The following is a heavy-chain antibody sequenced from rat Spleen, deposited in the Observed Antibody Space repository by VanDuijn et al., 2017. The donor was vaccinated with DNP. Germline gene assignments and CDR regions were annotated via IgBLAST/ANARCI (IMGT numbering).Heavy chain of an antibody. V-gene: IGHV5-7*01. CDR2: ISYEVSST. CDR1: GFSLTSYT. Sequence: VQLKESGPGLVQPSQTLSLTCTVSGFSLTSYTVSWVRQAPKKGLELVAAISYEVSSTYYGDSVKGRFTISRDNAKSTLYLQMDSLRSEETATYYCARHELITLAARTGWFAYWGQGTLVTVSS. J-gene: IGHJ3*01. D-gene: IGHD1-2*01. CDR3: ARHELITLAARTGWFAY.